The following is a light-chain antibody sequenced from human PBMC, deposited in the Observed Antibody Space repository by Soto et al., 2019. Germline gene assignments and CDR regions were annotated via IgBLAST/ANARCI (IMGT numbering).Light chain of an antibody. V-gene: IGKV1-5*01. CDR2: DAS. CDR1: QSISRW. J-gene: IGKJ3*01. Sequence: DIQMTQSPSTLSASVGDRVTINCRASQSISRWVAWYQQKSGKAPKLLIYDASNLESGVPSRFSGSGSGTEFTLTISSLQPDDFATFYCQQYNSYSFTFGPGTKVDIK. CDR3: QQYNSYSFT.